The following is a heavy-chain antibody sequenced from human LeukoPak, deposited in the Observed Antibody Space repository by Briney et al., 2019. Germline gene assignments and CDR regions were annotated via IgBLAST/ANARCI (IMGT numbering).Heavy chain of an antibody. CDR3: ATDLRRSGPFPSLDY. CDR1: GYTFTSYG. CDR2: ISAYNGNT. J-gene: IGHJ4*02. D-gene: IGHD4-17*01. V-gene: IGHV1-18*01. Sequence: ASVKVSCKASGYTFTSYGISWVRQAPGQGLEWMGWISAYNGNTNYAQKFQGRVTMTEDTSTDTAYMELSSLRSEDTAVYYCATDLRRSGPFPSLDYWGQGTLVTVSS.